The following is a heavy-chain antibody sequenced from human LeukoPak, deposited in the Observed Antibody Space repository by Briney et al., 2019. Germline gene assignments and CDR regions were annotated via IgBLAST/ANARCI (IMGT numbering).Heavy chain of an antibody. CDR1: GYSFTGHY. CDR2: INPKSGGT. V-gene: IGHV1-2*02. Sequence: ASVKVSCEASGYSFTGHYMHWVRQAPGQGLEWMGWINPKSGGTNYAQKFQGRVTMTRDTSISTAYMDMSSLRSDDTAVYYCARNLWFGESSDAFDMWGQGTMVTVSS. J-gene: IGHJ3*02. CDR3: ARNLWFGESSDAFDM. D-gene: IGHD3-10*01.